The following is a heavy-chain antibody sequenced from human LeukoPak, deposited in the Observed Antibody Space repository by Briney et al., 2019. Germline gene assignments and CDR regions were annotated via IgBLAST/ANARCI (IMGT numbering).Heavy chain of an antibody. Sequence: SETLSLTCTVSGGSISSGSYYWSWIRQPPGKGLEWIGYIHYSGSTNYNPSLKSRVTISVDTSKNQFSLKLSSVTAADTAVYYCARQEDCSSTSCFETFDYWGQGTLVTVSS. CDR3: ARQEDCSSTSCFETFDY. V-gene: IGHV4-61*01. D-gene: IGHD2-2*01. CDR1: GGSISSGSYY. J-gene: IGHJ4*02. CDR2: IHYSGST.